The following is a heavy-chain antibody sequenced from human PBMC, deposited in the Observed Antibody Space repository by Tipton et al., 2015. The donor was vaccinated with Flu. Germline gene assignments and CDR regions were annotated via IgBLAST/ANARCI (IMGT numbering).Heavy chain of an antibody. D-gene: IGHD6-19*01. V-gene: IGHV4-4*07. CDR2: VHTSGNT. J-gene: IGHJ4*02. CDR3: ARGMASGATYFDY. CDR1: GGSISNYY. Sequence: TLSLTCTVAGGSISNYYWSWVRQPAGKRLQWIGRVHTSGNTHYDPFFESRVTISLDTSKSQFSLKLRSVTAADTAVYFCARGMASGATYFDYWGPGTLVTVSS.